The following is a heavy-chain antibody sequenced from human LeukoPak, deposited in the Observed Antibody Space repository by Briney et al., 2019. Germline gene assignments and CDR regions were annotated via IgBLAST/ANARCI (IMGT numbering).Heavy chain of an antibody. D-gene: IGHD1-26*01. CDR1: GGSISNSF. Sequence: SETLSLTCTVSGGSISNSFWSWIRQSPGKGLEWIAYIYYTGNTKYNPSLKSRVTISVDTSKNQLSLRLTSVTADDTAVYYCARDSGSSPTFDYWGQGTLVTVSS. V-gene: IGHV4-59*01. J-gene: IGHJ4*02. CDR2: IYYTGNT. CDR3: ARDSGSSPTFDY.